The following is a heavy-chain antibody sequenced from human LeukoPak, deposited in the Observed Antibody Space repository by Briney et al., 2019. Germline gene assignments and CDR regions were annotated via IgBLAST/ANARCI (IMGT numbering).Heavy chain of an antibody. J-gene: IGHJ4*02. CDR3: ARDPSYYDFWSGYSSGYFDY. V-gene: IGHV3-30*03. CDR2: ISYDGSNK. Sequence: GGSLRLSCAASGFTFSSYSMNWVRQAPGKGLEWVAVISYDGSNKYYADSVKGRFTISRDNSKNTLYLQMNSLRAEDTAVYYCARDPSYYDFWSGYSSGYFDYWGQGTLVTVSS. CDR1: GFTFSSYS. D-gene: IGHD3-3*01.